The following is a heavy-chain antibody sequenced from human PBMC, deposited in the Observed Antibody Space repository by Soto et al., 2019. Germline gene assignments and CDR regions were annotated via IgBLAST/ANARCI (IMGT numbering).Heavy chain of an antibody. CDR2: IYSSGST. CDR1: GGAISGYY. Sequence: SETLSLTCTVTGGAISGYYWTWMRQSAGGGLEWIGRIYSSGSTNYNPSLKSRVTISLDTSMNHFSLRLSSVTAADTAVYYCARGQRFSDWFDNWGQGTLVTVSS. CDR3: ARGQRFSDWFDN. V-gene: IGHV4-4*07. J-gene: IGHJ5*02. D-gene: IGHD3-3*01.